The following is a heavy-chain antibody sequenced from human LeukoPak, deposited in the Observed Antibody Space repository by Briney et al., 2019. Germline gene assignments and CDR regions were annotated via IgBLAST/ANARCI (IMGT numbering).Heavy chain of an antibody. CDR3: AGAPNRHFFDY. CDR1: SGSITSYY. CDR2: IHYTGTT. V-gene: IGHV4-59*01. J-gene: IGHJ4*01. Sequence: KSSETLSLTCTVSSGSITSYYWSWIRQPPGKGLEYIGHIHYTGTTDYNPSLKSRVTMSVDTSKNQFSLRLISVTASDTAVYFCAGAPNRHFFDYWGHGTLVAVSS.